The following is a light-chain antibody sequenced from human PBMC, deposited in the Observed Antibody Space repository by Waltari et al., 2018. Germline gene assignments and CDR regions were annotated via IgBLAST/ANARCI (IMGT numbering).Light chain of an antibody. CDR1: KLGYKY. CDR3: QAWDSSTGV. CDR2: ENT. Sequence: SYELTQPPSVSVSPGQTASITCSGDKLGYKYACWYQQRPGQSPVLVIHENTKRPSGIPGRFSGSNSGNTATLTISGAQAMDEADYYCQAWDSSTGVFGTGTKVTVL. V-gene: IGLV3-1*01. J-gene: IGLJ1*01.